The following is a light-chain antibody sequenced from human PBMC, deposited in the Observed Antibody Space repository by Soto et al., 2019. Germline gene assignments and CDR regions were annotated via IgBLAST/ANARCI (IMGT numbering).Light chain of an antibody. CDR1: QTIYDW. J-gene: IGKJ4*01. Sequence: DIQMTQSPSTLSASVGDRVTITCRASQTIYDWLAWYQQKPGKAPKLLIHKASRLESGVPSRFSGSGSGTDFALTMTSLQAEDFATYYCQQLRMYPSTFGAGTKV. V-gene: IGKV1-5*03. CDR2: KAS. CDR3: QQLRMYPST.